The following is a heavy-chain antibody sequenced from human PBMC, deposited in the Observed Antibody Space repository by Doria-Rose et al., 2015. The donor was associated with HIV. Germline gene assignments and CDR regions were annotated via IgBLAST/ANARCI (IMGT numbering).Heavy chain of an antibody. V-gene: IGHV1-3*01. CDR3: ARIHSLSSSSLGH. CDR2: PNVGNGDT. Sequence: SGYTFSAYAIHWVRQAPGQRLEWMGWPNVGNGDTRYSRKFQDRVTITSDTSANTGYMALSSLRSEDTAVYYCARIHSLSSSSLGHWGQGTLVTVSS. D-gene: IGHD6-13*01. J-gene: IGHJ4*02. CDR1: GYTFSAYA.